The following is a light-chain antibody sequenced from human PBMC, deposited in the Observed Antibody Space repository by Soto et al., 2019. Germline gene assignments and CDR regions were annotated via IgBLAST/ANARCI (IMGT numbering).Light chain of an antibody. CDR3: QQSYSTLLT. J-gene: IGKJ5*01. CDR2: AAS. CDR1: QSISSY. V-gene: IGKV1-39*01. Sequence: DIQMTQSPSSLSASVGDRVTMTCRASQSISSYLNWYQQTPGKAPKLLIYAASSLQSRVPSRFSGSGSGTDFTLTISSLQPEDFATYYCQQSYSTLLTFGQGTRLEIK.